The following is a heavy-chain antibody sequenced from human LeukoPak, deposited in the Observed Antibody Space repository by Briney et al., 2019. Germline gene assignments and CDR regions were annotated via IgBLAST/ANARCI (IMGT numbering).Heavy chain of an antibody. CDR3: TRVSGYRGLSDDY. CDR2: ISWNSGSI. J-gene: IGHJ4*02. Sequence: GGSLRLSCAASGFTFDDYAMHWVRQAPGKGLEWVSGISWNSGSIGYADSVKGRFTISRDNAKNTLYLQMNSLRVEDTAVYYCTRVSGYRGLSDDYWGQGTLVTVSS. V-gene: IGHV3-9*01. D-gene: IGHD5-12*01. CDR1: GFTFDDYA.